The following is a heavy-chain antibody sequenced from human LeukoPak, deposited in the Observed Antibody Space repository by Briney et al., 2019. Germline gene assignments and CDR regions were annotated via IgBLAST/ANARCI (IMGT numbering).Heavy chain of an antibody. V-gene: IGHV1-24*01. Sequence: ASVTVSCTVSGYTLTELSMHWVRQAPGKGLEWMGGFDPEDGETIYAQKFQGRVTMTEDTSTDTAYMELSSLRSEDTAVYYCATPHSSSWYNWGQGTLVTVSS. CDR3: ATPHSSSWYN. CDR1: GYTLTELS. D-gene: IGHD6-13*01. CDR2: FDPEDGET. J-gene: IGHJ4*02.